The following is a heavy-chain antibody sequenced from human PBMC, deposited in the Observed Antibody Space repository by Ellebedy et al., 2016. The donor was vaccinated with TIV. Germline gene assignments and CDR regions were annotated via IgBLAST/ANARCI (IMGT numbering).Heavy chain of an antibody. J-gene: IGHJ6*03. V-gene: IGHV4-39*07. CDR1: GDSTYSSNFY. CDR2: MSSSGST. CDR3: TRDVLDNTSKYSYYMDV. Sequence: SETLPLTXSVSGDSTYSSNFYWGWVRQPPGKGLEWIGSMSSSGSTYYNPSLKSRVTMSVDTSQFSLKLTSVTAADTAVYYCTRDVLDNTSKYSYYMDVWGNGTTVTVSS. D-gene: IGHD2/OR15-2a*01.